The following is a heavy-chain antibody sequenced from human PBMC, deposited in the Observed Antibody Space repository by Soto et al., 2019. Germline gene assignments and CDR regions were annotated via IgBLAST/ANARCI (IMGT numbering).Heavy chain of an antibody. CDR2: ISANNGDT. CDR3: AGMVRGSNIDYYPYMQV. J-gene: IGHJ6*03. CDR1: GYTFTNHG. Sequence: QVQLVQSGAEVKKPGASVQASCKASGYTFTNHGISWVRQAPGQGLEWLGWISANNGDTNYAQKFQGRVTVSTDTATSTGYIELRSLRSEDTAVYCCAGMVRGSNIDYYPYMQVWGKGTTVTVSS. D-gene: IGHD3-10*01. V-gene: IGHV1-18*01.